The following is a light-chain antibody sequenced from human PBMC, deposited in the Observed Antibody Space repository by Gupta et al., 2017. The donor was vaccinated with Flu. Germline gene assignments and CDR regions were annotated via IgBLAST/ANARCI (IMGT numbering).Light chain of an antibody. CDR3: QQTHTVPST. J-gene: IGKJ2*01. CDR1: QSIGTS. V-gene: IGKV1-39*01. CDR2: DAF. Sequence: DIQLTQSPSSLSAAVGDKVTITCRASQSIGTSLNWYQQRPGRAPDLLIYDAFSLQSGVPSRFGGSGSGTLFTLTVTGLQREDFATYFCQQTHTVPSTFGQGTNLDI.